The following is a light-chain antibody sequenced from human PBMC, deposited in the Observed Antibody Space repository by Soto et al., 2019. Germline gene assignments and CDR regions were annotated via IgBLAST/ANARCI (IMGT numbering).Light chain of an antibody. Sequence: EIVLTQSPGTLSLSPGERATLSCMASQSVSSSYLAWYQQKPGQAPRLLIYGASTRATGIPDRFSGSGSGTDFTLTISRLEPEDSAVYYCQQYGSSPTWTFGQGTKVDI. V-gene: IGKV3-20*01. CDR2: GAS. CDR1: QSVSSSY. J-gene: IGKJ1*01. CDR3: QQYGSSPTWT.